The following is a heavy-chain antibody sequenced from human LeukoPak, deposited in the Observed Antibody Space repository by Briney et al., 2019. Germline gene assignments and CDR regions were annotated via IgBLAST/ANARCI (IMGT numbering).Heavy chain of an antibody. CDR2: IHYSGNS. D-gene: IGHD3-10*01. Sequence: SETLSLTCTVSGDSISNYYWSWIRQPPGKGLEWIGYIHYSGNSDYNPSLKSRVTILIDTSKSQFSLILSSVTAADTAVYYCARHFRGVVSAQLDYWGQGTRVTVSS. J-gene: IGHJ4*02. CDR1: GDSISNYY. V-gene: IGHV4-59*08. CDR3: ARHFRGVVSAQLDY.